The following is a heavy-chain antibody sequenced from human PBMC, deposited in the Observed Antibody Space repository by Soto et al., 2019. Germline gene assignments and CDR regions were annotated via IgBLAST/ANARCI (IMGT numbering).Heavy chain of an antibody. D-gene: IGHD2-2*01. J-gene: IGHJ6*02. Sequence: QVQLQESGPGLVKPSQTLSLTCTVSGGSISIGDYYWSWIRQPPGKGLEWIGYIYYSGSTYYNPSLKSRVTISVDTSKNQFSLKLSSVTAADTAVYYCASLNCSSTSCYPYGMDVWGQGTTVTVSS. V-gene: IGHV4-30-4*01. CDR1: GGSISIGDYY. CDR2: IYYSGST. CDR3: ASLNCSSTSCYPYGMDV.